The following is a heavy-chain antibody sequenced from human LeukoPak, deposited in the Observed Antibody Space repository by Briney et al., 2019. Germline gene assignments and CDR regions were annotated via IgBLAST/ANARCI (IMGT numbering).Heavy chain of an antibody. D-gene: IGHD3-10*01. V-gene: IGHV4-39*01. J-gene: IGHJ6*03. CDR1: GGSISSSSYY. Sequence: SETLSLTCSVSGGSISSSSYYWGCIRQPPGKGLEWVGNIYYSGNTYYNPSLKSRVTISVDTSNNQFSLKLSAVAAADTAVYYCASVRRGFGESSKYYSYYYMDVWGIGTPVTISS. CDR2: IYYSGNT. CDR3: ASVRRGFGESSKYYSYYYMDV.